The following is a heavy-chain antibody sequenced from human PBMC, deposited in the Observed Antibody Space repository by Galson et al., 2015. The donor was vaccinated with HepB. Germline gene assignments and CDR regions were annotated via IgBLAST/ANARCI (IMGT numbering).Heavy chain of an antibody. CDR3: ARSAAGRTATTTLA. Sequence: SLRLSCAASGFDFNDSSMPWVRQSPGKGLEWVAGISFDGRNSYYADSVKGRFIISRDNSKKTVYLHMNSLRSQDTAVYYCARSAAGRTATTTLAWGQGILVTVSS. CDR2: ISFDGRNS. V-gene: IGHV3-30-3*01. D-gene: IGHD4-17*01. CDR1: GFDFNDSS. J-gene: IGHJ5*02.